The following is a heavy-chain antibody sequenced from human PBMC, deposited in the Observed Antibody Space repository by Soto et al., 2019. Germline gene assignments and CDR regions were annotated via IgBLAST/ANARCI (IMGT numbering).Heavy chain of an antibody. V-gene: IGHV3-23*01. D-gene: IGHD6-19*01. CDR3: AKDLNSGWDLNDAFDI. CDR2: ISGSGGST. J-gene: IGHJ3*02. Sequence: EVQLLESGGGLVQPGGSLRLSCAASGFTFSSYAMSWVRQAPGKGLEWVSAISGSGGSTYYADSVKGRFTISRDNSKNTLYLQMNSLRAEDTAVYYCAKDLNSGWDLNDAFDIWGQGTMVTVSS. CDR1: GFTFSSYA.